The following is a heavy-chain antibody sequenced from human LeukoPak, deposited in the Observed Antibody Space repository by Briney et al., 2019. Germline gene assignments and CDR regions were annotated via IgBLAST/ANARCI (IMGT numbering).Heavy chain of an antibody. Sequence: GASVKVSCKASGYTFTSYGISWVRQAPGQGLEWMGWISAYNGNTNYAQKLQGRVTMTTDTSTSAAYMELRSLRSDDTAVYYCARDLVYSYSSGWTTNYYFDYWGQGTLVTVSS. CDR3: ARDLVYSYSSGWTTNYYFDY. V-gene: IGHV1-18*04. CDR2: ISAYNGNT. CDR1: GYTFTSYG. D-gene: IGHD6-19*01. J-gene: IGHJ4*02.